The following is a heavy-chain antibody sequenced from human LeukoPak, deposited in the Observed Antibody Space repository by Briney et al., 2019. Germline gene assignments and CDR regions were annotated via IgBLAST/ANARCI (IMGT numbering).Heavy chain of an antibody. Sequence: GGSLRLSCAASGFTFTTFNMNWVRQAPGKGLEWVSSITSGGDYIYYADSVKGRFTTSRDNAKNSLYLQMNSLRAEDTAVYYCARVGWWDGMDVWGQGTTVTVSS. CDR1: GFTFTTFN. CDR3: ARVGWWDGMDV. J-gene: IGHJ6*02. V-gene: IGHV3-21*01. CDR2: ITSGGDYI. D-gene: IGHD2-15*01.